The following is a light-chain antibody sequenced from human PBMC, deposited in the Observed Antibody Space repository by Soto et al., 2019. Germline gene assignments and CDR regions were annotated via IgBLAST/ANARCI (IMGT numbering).Light chain of an antibody. CDR2: AAS. Sequence: DIQLTQSPSFLSASVGDRVTITCRASQGIRDFLAWYQQKPGQPPKLLIYAASTFQTGVPTRFSGIASGTEFTLIISNLQPADFATYYCQQFNVYPLTFGGGTKVEIK. CDR3: QQFNVYPLT. J-gene: IGKJ4*01. CDR1: QGIRDF. V-gene: IGKV1-9*01.